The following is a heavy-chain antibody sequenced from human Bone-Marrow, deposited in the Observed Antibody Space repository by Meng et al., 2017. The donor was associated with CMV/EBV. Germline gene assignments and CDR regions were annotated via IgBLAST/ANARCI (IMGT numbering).Heavy chain of an antibody. D-gene: IGHD5-12*01. CDR2: ISSSSSYI. Sequence: GESLKISCAASGFTFSSYSMNWVRQAPGKGLEWVSSISSSSSYIYYADSVKGRFTISRDNAKNSLYLQMNSLRAEDTAVYYCALQWATSFYYGMDFWGQGTTVTVSS. V-gene: IGHV3-21*01. CDR1: GFTFSSYS. J-gene: IGHJ6*02. CDR3: ALQWATSFYYGMDF.